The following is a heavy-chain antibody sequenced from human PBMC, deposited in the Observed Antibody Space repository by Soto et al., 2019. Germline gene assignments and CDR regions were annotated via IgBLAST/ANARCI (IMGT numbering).Heavy chain of an antibody. CDR1: GYTFTSYD. CDR3: ANTGIAVAGAPPMGDAFDI. Sequence: ASVKVSCKASGYTFTSYDINWVRQATGQGLEWMGWMNPNSGNTGYAQKFQGRVTITADESTSTAYMELSSLRSEDTAVYYCANTGIAVAGAPPMGDAFDIWGQGTMVTVSS. D-gene: IGHD6-19*01. J-gene: IGHJ3*02. V-gene: IGHV1-8*01. CDR2: MNPNSGNT.